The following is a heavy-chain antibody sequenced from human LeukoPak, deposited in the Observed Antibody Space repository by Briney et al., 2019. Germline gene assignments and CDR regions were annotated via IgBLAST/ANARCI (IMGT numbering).Heavy chain of an antibody. J-gene: IGHJ4*02. V-gene: IGHV3-48*02. D-gene: IGHD3-3*01. Sequence: GGSLRLSCAASGLTFSTYSMNWVRLAPGKGLEWISYISSSASLIFYEDSVKGRFTISRDNAKNSLYLQMNSLRDEDTAVYFCARGSDFWSTHLDFWGQGTLVTVSS. CDR3: ARGSDFWSTHLDF. CDR1: GLTFSTYS. CDR2: ISSSASLI.